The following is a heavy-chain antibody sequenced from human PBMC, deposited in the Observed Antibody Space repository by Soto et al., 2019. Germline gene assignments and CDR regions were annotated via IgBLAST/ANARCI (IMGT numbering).Heavy chain of an antibody. J-gene: IGHJ4*02. Sequence: QVQLVQSGAEVKKPGASVKVSCKASGYIFTSYYIHWVRQAPGQGLEWMGWINPFDGSRMFAQSFQGSVPXTXDXXTSTVYMEVSSLRSEDTAVYYCSRVDPGETSPFDHWGQGTLVTVSS. CDR1: GYIFTSYY. V-gene: IGHV1-46*03. CDR3: SRVDPGETSPFDH. D-gene: IGHD3-10*01. CDR2: INPFDGSR.